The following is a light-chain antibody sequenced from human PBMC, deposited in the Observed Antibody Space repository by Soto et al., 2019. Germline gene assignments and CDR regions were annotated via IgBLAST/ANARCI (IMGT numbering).Light chain of an antibody. CDR3: QQSYSNLIT. CDR2: AAS. J-gene: IGKJ5*01. Sequence: DIQRTQSPSSVSASVADRVTITCRASQSISSYLNWYQQIQGKAPKLLIYAASSLQSGVPSRFSGSGSGTDFTLTISSLQPEDFETYYCQQSYSNLITFGQGTRLEIK. V-gene: IGKV1-39*01. CDR1: QSISSY.